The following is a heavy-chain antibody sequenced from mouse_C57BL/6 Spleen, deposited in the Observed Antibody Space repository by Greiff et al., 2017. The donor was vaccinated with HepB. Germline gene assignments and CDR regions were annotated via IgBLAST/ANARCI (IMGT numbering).Heavy chain of an antibody. J-gene: IGHJ2*01. V-gene: IGHV1-64*01. Sequence: VQLQQPEAELVTPGASVKLSCKASAYTLTRYWMHWVKQRPGQGLEWIGMIHPNSGSTNYNEKFKSKATLTVDKSSSTAYMHLSSLTSEDSAVYYGARSDYDSYPFDCWGQGTTLSISS. CDR3: ARSDYDSYPFDC. CDR1: AYTLTRYW. CDR2: IHPNSGST. D-gene: IGHD2-4*01.